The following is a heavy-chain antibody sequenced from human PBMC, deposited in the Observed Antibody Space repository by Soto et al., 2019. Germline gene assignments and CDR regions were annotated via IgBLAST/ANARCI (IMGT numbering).Heavy chain of an antibody. V-gene: IGHV3-23*01. CDR1: GFTFSTYA. CDR3: VGGYYFGDY. D-gene: IGHD3-22*01. CDR2: ITGSGGST. Sequence: GGSLRVSCVASGFTFSTYAMNWVRQAPGKGLEWVSVITGSGGSTYYADSVKGRFTISRDNSKNTLYLQMNSLRAEDTAVYYCVGGYYFGDYWGQGTLVTVSS. J-gene: IGHJ4*02.